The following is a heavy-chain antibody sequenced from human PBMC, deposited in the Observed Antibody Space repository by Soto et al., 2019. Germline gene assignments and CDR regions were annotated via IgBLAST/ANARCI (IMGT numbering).Heavy chain of an antibody. Sequence: PGGSLRLSCAASGFTCSSYSMNWVRQAPGKGLEWVSSISSSSSYIYYADSVKGRFTISRDNAKNSLYLQMNSLRAEDTAVYYCARAGEVLWFGELSGDWLDPWGQGTLVTVSS. D-gene: IGHD3-10*01. CDR3: ARAGEVLWFGELSGDWLDP. V-gene: IGHV3-21*01. CDR2: ISSSSSYI. CDR1: GFTCSSYS. J-gene: IGHJ5*02.